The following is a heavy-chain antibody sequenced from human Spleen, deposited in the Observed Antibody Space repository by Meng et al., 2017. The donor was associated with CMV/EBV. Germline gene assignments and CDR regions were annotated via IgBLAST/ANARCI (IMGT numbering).Heavy chain of an antibody. J-gene: IGHJ4*02. V-gene: IGHV1-18*01. CDR3: ARIRYGLNVFDL. D-gene: IGHD5-18*01. CDR2: FSNYNGNT. Sequence: CKASGYPFRHYGITWVRQAPGQGLEWMGWFSNYNGNTNYAQHLQGRVTMTTDTSSNTAYMELRSLRSDDTAVYYCARIRYGLNVFDLWGQGTLVTVSS. CDR1: GYPFRHYG.